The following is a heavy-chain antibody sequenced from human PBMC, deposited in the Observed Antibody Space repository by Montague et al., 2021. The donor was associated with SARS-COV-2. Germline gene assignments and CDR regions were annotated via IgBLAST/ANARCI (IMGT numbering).Heavy chain of an antibody. CDR3: AKDIVRDYYDSSGYYGGSVDY. Sequence: SLRLSCAASGFTFDDYAMHWVRQAPGKGLEWVSLISGDGGSTYYADSVKGRFTISRDNSKNSLYLQMNRLRTEDTALYYCAKDIVRDYYDSSGYYGGSVDYWGQGTLVTVSS. V-gene: IGHV3-43*02. CDR1: GFTFDDYA. D-gene: IGHD3-22*01. CDR2: ISGDGGST. J-gene: IGHJ4*02.